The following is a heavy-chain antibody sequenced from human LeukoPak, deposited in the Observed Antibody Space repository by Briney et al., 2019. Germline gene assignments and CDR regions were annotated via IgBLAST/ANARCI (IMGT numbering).Heavy chain of an antibody. V-gene: IGHV1-2*02. Sequence: ASVKVSCKASGYTFAGYYMHWVRQAPGQGLEWMGWINPNSGGTYYARKFQGRVTMTRDTSISTAYMELSRLRSDDTAVYYCATAYSGYDQGFDYWGQGTLVTVSS. CDR3: ATAYSGYDQGFDY. J-gene: IGHJ4*02. D-gene: IGHD5-12*01. CDR2: INPNSGGT. CDR1: GYTFAGYY.